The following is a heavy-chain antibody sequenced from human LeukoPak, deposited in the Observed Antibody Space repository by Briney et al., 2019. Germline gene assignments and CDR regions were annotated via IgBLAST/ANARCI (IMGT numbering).Heavy chain of an antibody. CDR2: ISSSSSYI. D-gene: IGHD3-10*01. Sequence: GGSLRLSCAASGFTFSSYSMNWVRQAPGKGLEWVSSISSSSSYIYYADSVKGRFTISRDNDKNSLYLQMNSLRAEDTAVYYCARDRGYGSGSLYWGQGTLVTVSS. V-gene: IGHV3-21*01. CDR1: GFTFSSYS. CDR3: ARDRGYGSGSLY. J-gene: IGHJ4*02.